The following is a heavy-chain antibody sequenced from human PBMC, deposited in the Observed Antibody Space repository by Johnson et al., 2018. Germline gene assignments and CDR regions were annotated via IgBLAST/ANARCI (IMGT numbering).Heavy chain of an antibody. D-gene: IGHD3-3*01. J-gene: IGHJ1*01. V-gene: IGHV3-23*04. CDR3: AKYDHAVLTFAEYFQH. CDR2: ISGSGGTS. CDR1: GFTFSHYA. Sequence: VQLVESGGGLVQPGGSLRLSCAASGFTFSHYAMSWVRQAPGKGLEWVAGISGSGGTSFYADSLRGRVTVARDKSKNTQFLHVNSLRAEDTALYYCAKYDHAVLTFAEYFQHWGQGTLLTVSS.